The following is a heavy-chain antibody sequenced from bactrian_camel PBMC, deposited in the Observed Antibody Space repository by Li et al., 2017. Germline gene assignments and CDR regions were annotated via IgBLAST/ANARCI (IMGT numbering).Heavy chain of an antibody. J-gene: IGHJ6*01. CDR2: LDSDGRI. CDR1: VSSANDYC. Sequence: HVQLVESGGGSVRAGGSLRLSCAVSVSSANDYCLGWFRQASGKEREWVGSLDSDGRINYADSVKGRFTISKDNAKNTLYLQMNSLKPEDTAMYYCATAPLGHAGCRTLLGRQADVGYWGQGTQVTVS. CDR3: ATAPLGHAGCRTLLGRQADVGY. V-gene: IGHV3S6*01. D-gene: IGHD2*01.